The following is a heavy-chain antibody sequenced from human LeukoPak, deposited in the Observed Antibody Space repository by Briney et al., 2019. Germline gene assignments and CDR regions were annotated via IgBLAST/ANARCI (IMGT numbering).Heavy chain of an antibody. CDR1: GYTFTGYY. D-gene: IGHD2-2*02. Sequence: SVKVSCKASGYTFTGYYMHWVRQAPGQGLEWMGGIIPIFGTANYAQKFQGRVTITADESTSTAYMELSSLRSEDTPVYYCARYRRVYQLLYFNWFDPWGQRTLVTVSS. J-gene: IGHJ5*02. V-gene: IGHV1-69*13. CDR2: IIPIFGTA. CDR3: ARYRRVYQLLYFNWFDP.